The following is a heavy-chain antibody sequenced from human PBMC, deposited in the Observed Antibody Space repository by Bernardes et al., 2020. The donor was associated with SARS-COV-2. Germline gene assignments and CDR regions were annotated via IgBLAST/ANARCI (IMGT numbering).Heavy chain of an antibody. CDR2: IYYSGST. Sequence: SETLSLTCTVSGGSISSYYWSWIRQPPGKGLEWIGYIYYSGSTNYNPSLKSRVTISVDTSKNQFSLKLSSVTAADTAVYYCARDWRYCSSTSCYEGGGDYYYYGMDVWGQGTTVTVSS. J-gene: IGHJ6*02. D-gene: IGHD2-2*01. CDR3: ARDWRYCSSTSCYEGGGDYYYYGMDV. V-gene: IGHV4-59*01. CDR1: GGSISSYY.